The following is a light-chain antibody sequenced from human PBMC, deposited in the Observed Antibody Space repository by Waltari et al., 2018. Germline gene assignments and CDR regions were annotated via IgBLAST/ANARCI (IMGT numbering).Light chain of an antibody. V-gene: IGKV3-11*01. CDR2: DAS. Sequence: EIVLTQSPATLSLSPGERATPSCRASQCVSSYLAWYQQKSGQAPRLPIYDASNRATGIPARFSGGGSGTDFTLTISSLEPEDFAVYYCQQRSDWLLTFGGGTKVESK. CDR1: QCVSSY. CDR3: QQRSDWLLT. J-gene: IGKJ4*01.